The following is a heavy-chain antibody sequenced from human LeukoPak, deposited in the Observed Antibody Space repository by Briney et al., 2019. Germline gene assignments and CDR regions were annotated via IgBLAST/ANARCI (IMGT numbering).Heavy chain of an antibody. J-gene: IGHJ4*02. CDR1: GFTFSSYA. CDR2: ISYDGSNK. V-gene: IGHV3-30-3*01. Sequence: GGSLRLSCAASGFTFSSYAMHWVRQAPGKGLEWVAVISYDGSNKYYADPVKGRFTISRDNSKNTLYLQMNGLRAEDTAVYYCAKGGPQSELLFDYWGQGTLVTVSS. D-gene: IGHD1-26*01. CDR3: AKGGPQSELLFDY.